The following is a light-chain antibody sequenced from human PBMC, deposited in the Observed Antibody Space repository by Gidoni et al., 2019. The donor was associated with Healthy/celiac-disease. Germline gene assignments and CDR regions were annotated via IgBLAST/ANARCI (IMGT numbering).Light chain of an antibody. CDR1: QSISSY. CDR3: QQSYSTHGYT. CDR2: AAS. V-gene: IGKV1-39*01. Sequence: DIQMTQSPSSLSASVGDRVTITCRASQSISSYLNWYQQKPGKAPKLLIYAASSLQSGVPSRFSGSGSGTDFTLTISSLQPEDFATYYCQQSYSTHGYTFGQXTKLEIK. J-gene: IGKJ2*01.